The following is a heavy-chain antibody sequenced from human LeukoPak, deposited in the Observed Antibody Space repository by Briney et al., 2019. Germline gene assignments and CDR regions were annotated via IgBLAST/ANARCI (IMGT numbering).Heavy chain of an antibody. D-gene: IGHD2-21*02. V-gene: IGHV1-69*13. CDR1: GYTFTSYG. CDR3: ARGPDLAYCGGDCYSWFDY. CDR2: IIPIFGTA. Sequence: SVKVSCKASGYTFTSYGISWVRQAPGQGLEWMGGIIPIFGTANYAQKFQGRVTITADESTSTAYMELSSLRSEDTAVYYCARGPDLAYCGGDCYSWFDYWGQGTLVTVSS. J-gene: IGHJ4*02.